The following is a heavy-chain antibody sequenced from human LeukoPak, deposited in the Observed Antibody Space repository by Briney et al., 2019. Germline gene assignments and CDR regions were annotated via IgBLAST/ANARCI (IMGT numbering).Heavy chain of an antibody. V-gene: IGHV3-30*02. CDR3: AVGAAGLDY. CDR1: GFIFSSFG. D-gene: IGHD6-13*01. CDR2: IRYDGSIK. J-gene: IGHJ4*02. Sequence: GGSLRLSCAASGFIFSSFGMHWVRQAPGKGLEWVAFIRYDGSIKYYADSVKGRFTVSRDNAKNTLYLQMNSLRAEDTAVYYCAVGAAGLDYWGQGTQVTVSS.